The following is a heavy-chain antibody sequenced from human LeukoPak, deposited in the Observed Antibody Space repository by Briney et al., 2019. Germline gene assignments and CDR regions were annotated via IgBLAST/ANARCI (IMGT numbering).Heavy chain of an antibody. CDR1: GYTFTSYA. Sequence: ASVKVSCKASGYTFTSYALHWVRQAPGQRLEWMGWINAGNGNTKYSQKFQGRVTITRDTSASTAYMELSSLRSEDTAVYYCAREGGYSYGEGYYFDYWGQGTLVTVSS. J-gene: IGHJ4*02. CDR2: INAGNGNT. D-gene: IGHD5-18*01. V-gene: IGHV1-3*01. CDR3: AREGGYSYGEGYYFDY.